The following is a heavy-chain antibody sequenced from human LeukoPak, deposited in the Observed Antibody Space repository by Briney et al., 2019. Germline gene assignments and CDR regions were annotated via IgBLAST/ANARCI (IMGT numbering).Heavy chain of an antibody. J-gene: IGHJ4*02. D-gene: IGHD3-10*01. Sequence: ASVKVSCKVSGYTLTELSMHWVRQAPGKGLEWMGGFDPEDGETIYAQKFQGRVTMTEDTSTDTAYMELSSLRSEDTAVYYRATVRSSGSYYIPLIFDYWGQGTLVTVSS. V-gene: IGHV1-24*01. CDR3: ATVRSSGSYYIPLIFDY. CDR1: GYTLTELS. CDR2: FDPEDGET.